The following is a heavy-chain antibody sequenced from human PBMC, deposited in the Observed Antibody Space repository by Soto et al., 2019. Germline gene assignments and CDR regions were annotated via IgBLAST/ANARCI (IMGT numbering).Heavy chain of an antibody. V-gene: IGHV4-31*03. CDR3: ARVGGHDFWSGLGKKTDAFDI. CDR2: IYYSWST. Sequence: QVQLQESGPGLVKPSQTLSLTCTVSGGSISSGGYYWSWIRQHPGKGLEWIGYIYYSWSTYYNPSLKSRVTIAVDTPKNQFSLKLSSVTAADTAVYYCARVGGHDFWSGLGKKTDAFDIWGQGTMVTVSS. D-gene: IGHD3-3*01. CDR1: GGSISSGGYY. J-gene: IGHJ3*02.